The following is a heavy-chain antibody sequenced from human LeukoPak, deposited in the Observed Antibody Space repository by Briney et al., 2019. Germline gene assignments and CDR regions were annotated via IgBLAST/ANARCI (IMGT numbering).Heavy chain of an antibody. V-gene: IGHV4-59*01. Sequence: SETLSLTCTVSGGSISSYYWSWIRQPPGKGLEWIGYIHYSGSTNNNPSLKSRVTISVDTSKNQFSLKLSSVTAADTAVYYCASIGFGEFLFDYWGQGTLVTVSS. J-gene: IGHJ4*02. D-gene: IGHD3-10*01. CDR2: IHYSGST. CDR3: ASIGFGEFLFDY. CDR1: GGSISSYY.